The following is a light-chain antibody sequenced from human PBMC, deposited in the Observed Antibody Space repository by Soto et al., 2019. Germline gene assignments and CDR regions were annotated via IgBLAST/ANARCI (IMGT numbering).Light chain of an antibody. CDR2: GAS. V-gene: IGKV3-15*01. CDR1: QSVSSN. Sequence: EIVMTQSPATLSVSPGERATLSCSASQSVSSNLAWYQQKPGQAPRLLMYGASTRATGTPARFSGGGSGTEFTLTISSLQSEDFAVYYCQQYNNWPPCTFGQGTKLEIK. J-gene: IGKJ2*02. CDR3: QQYNNWPPCT.